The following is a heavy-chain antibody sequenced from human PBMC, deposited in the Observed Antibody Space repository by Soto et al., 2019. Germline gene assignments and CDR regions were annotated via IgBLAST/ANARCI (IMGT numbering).Heavy chain of an antibody. Sequence: ASVNVSCKTSGYSFTAYGISWVRQAPGQGLEWMGWISCYNGKTKYAQKVQGRVTMTTDTSTSTAYMEVRSLRSDDTAIYYCARDAPPPELRFLEWHNYDYNGMDVWGQGTTVTVSS. D-gene: IGHD3-3*01. CDR3: ARDAPPPELRFLEWHNYDYNGMDV. J-gene: IGHJ6*02. V-gene: IGHV1-18*01. CDR2: ISCYNGKT. CDR1: GYSFTAYG.